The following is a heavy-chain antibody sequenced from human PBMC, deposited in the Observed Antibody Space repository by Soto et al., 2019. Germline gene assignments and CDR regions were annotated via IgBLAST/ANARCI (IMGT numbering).Heavy chain of an antibody. J-gene: IGHJ4*02. CDR1: GFTFSSYA. V-gene: IGHV3-23*01. CDR2: ISGSGGST. CDR3: TTWLTAHFDY. Sequence: GGSLRLSCAASGFTFSSYAMSWVRQAPGKGLEWVSAISGSGGSTYYADSVKGRFTISRDNSKNTLYLQMNSLRAEDTAVYYCTTWLTAHFDYWGRGTQVTVSS. D-gene: IGHD2-21*02.